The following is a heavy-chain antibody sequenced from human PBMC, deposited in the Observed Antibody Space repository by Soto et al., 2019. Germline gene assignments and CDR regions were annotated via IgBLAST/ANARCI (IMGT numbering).Heavy chain of an antibody. CDR1: GGSISSYY. V-gene: IGHV4-4*07. CDR3: ARVGCSGGSCYSGDNWFDP. J-gene: IGHJ5*02. Sequence: SETLSLTCTVSGGSISSYYWSWIRQPAGKGLEWIGRIYTSGSTNYNPSLKSRVTMSVDTSKNQFSLKLSSVTAADTAVYYCARVGCSGGSCYSGDNWFDPWGQGTLVTVSS. D-gene: IGHD2-15*01. CDR2: IYTSGST.